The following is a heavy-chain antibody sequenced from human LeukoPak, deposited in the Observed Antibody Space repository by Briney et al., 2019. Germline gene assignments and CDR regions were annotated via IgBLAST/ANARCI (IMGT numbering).Heavy chain of an antibody. D-gene: IGHD3-22*01. J-gene: IGHJ1*01. CDR3: AESSGYGYFQY. CDR1: GFTFSNYG. CDR2: IRYDGSNT. Sequence: GGSLRLSXAASGFTFSNYGMHWVRQSPGKGLEWVAFIRYDGSNTYYEDSMKGRFTISRDNSKNMLYLQMNSLRLEDTAVYYCAESSGYGYFQYWGQGTLVTVSS. V-gene: IGHV3-30*02.